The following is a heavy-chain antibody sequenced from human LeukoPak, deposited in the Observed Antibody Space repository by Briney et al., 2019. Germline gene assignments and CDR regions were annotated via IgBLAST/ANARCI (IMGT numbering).Heavy chain of an antibody. V-gene: IGHV3-30*18. CDR3: AKDRGRVYYYDRSGYYPNWFDP. J-gene: IGHJ5*02. CDR2: ISYDGSNK. CDR1: GFTFSSYG. Sequence: GGSLRLSCAASGFTFSSYGMHWVRQAPGKGLEWVAVISYDGSNKYYADSVKGRFTISRDNSKNTLYLQMNSLRAEDTAVYYCAKDRGRVYYYDRSGYYPNWFDPWGQGTLVTVSS. D-gene: IGHD3-22*01.